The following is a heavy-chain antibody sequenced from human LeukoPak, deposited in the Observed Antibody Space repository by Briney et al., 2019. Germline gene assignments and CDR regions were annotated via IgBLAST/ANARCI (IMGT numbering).Heavy chain of an antibody. CDR2: ISYDGGST. Sequence: GGSLRLSWAASGFTFSTYAMHWVRQAPGKGLEWVAIISYDGGSTSYADSVKGRFTISRDNSKNTLYLQMSSLRTEDTAVYYCAKIEGSSSYYFDYWGQGTLVTVS. V-gene: IGHV3-30*18. J-gene: IGHJ4*02. CDR3: AKIEGSSSYYFDY. CDR1: GFTFSTYA. D-gene: IGHD6-6*01.